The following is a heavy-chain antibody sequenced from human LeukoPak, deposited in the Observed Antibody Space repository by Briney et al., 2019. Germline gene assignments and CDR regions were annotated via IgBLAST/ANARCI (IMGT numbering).Heavy chain of an antibody. CDR1: GSTFSSHW. J-gene: IGHJ4*02. D-gene: IGHD3-3*01. Sequence: GGSLRLSCEVSGSTFSSHWMHWVRQAPGKGLVWVSRINHVGTDTSYADSVKGRFTISRDNAKNTLYLQMNSLRAEDTAVYYCAKRRSFTIFGVVTFDYWGQGTLVTVSS. CDR2: INHVGTDT. CDR3: AKRRSFTIFGVVTFDY. V-gene: IGHV3-74*01.